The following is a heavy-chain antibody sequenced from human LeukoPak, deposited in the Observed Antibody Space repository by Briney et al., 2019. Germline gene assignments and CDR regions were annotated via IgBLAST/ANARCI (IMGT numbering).Heavy chain of an antibody. Sequence: GGSLRLYCAASGFTFSSFWMTWVRQAPGKGLEWVANIKSDGSEKFYVDSVKGRFTISRDNAKNSLYLQMNSLRVEDTAVYYCARGGRVGASDYWGQGTLVTVSS. D-gene: IGHD1-26*01. CDR3: ARGGRVGASDY. J-gene: IGHJ4*02. CDR1: GFTFSSFW. V-gene: IGHV3-7*01. CDR2: IKSDGSEK.